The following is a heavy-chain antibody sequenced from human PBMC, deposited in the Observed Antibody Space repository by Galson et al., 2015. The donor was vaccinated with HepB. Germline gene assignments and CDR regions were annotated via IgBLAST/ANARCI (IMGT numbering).Heavy chain of an antibody. CDR2: ISFDGNNK. Sequence: LRLSCAAAGFIFSSHGMHWVRQAPGKGLEWVAVISFDGNNKYYADSVKGRFTISRDHSKSTLYLQMNSLRMEDTAIYYCAKGYTYGDYWGQGTPVTVSS. D-gene: IGHD5-18*01. J-gene: IGHJ4*02. CDR1: GFIFSSHG. CDR3: AKGYTYGDY. V-gene: IGHV3-30*18.